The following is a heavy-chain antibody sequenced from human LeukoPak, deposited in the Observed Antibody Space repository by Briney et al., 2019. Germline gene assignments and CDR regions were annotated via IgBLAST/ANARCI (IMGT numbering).Heavy chain of an antibody. CDR1: GGSLSSSSFY. J-gene: IGHJ5*01. CDR3: ARGGFRYCSSTSCYAYDS. Sequence: PSETLSLTCTVSGGSLSSSSFYWGWVRQAPGKGLEWVSVIYSGGSTYYADSVKGRFTISRDNSKNTLYLQMNSLRAEDTAVYYCARGGFRYCSSTSCYAYDSWGHGTLVTVSS. CDR2: IYSGGST. D-gene: IGHD2-2*01. V-gene: IGHV3-66*01.